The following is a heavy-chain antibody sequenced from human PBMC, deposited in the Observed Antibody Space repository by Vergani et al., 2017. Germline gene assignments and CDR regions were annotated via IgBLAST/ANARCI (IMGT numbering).Heavy chain of an antibody. CDR2: IYPGDSDT. V-gene: IGHV5-51*03. D-gene: IGHD6-6*01. J-gene: IGHJ6*03. CDR3: ARRERYSSSDGYYYYYMDV. Sequence: EVQLVQSGAEVKKPGESLKISCKGSGYSFTSYWIGWVRQMPGKGLEWMGIIYPGDSDTRYSPSFQGQVTISADKSISTAYLQWSSLKASDTAMYYCARRERYSSSDGYYYYYMDVWGKGTTVTVSS. CDR1: GYSFTSYW.